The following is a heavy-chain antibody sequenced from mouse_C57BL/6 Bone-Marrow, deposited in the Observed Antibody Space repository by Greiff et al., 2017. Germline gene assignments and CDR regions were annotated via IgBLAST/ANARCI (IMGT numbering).Heavy chain of an antibody. D-gene: IGHD2-3*01. V-gene: IGHV1-59*01. CDR1: GYTFTSYW. CDR2: IDPSDSYT. Sequence: QVQLQQPGAELVRPGTSVKLSCKASGYTFTSYWMHWVKQRPGQGLEWIGVIDPSDSYTNYNQKFKGKATLTVDTSSSTAYMQLSSLTSEDSAVYYCARRWLLPDYWGQGTLVTVSA. J-gene: IGHJ3*01. CDR3: ARRWLLPDY.